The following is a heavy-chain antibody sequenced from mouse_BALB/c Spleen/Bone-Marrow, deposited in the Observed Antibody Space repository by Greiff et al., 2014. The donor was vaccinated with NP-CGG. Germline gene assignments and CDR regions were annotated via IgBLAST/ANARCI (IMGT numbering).Heavy chain of an antibody. V-gene: IGHV1-9*01. CDR3: ARGGYDTSIFAY. CDR2: ILPGSGTT. D-gene: IGHD2-3*01. J-gene: IGHJ3*01. Sequence: VQLQQSGAELMKPGASVKISCKATGYTFSSYWIEWVNQRPGHGLEWIGEILPGSGTTHYNEKFKDKATFTADTSSNTAYVQLSSLTSEDSAVYYCARGGYDTSIFAYWGQGTLVTVSA. CDR1: GYTFSSYW.